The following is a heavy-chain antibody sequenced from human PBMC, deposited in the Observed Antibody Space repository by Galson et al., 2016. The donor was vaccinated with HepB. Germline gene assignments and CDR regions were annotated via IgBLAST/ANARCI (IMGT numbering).Heavy chain of an antibody. J-gene: IGHJ6*04. CDR2: NNPNSGGT. CDR3: ARARYYGSGRGMDV. Sequence: SVKVSCKASGYTFSGYYMHWVRQAPGQGLEWMGWNNPNSGGTNYAQKFQGRVTMTRDTSFSTAYMELSRLRSDDTAVYYCARARYYGSGRGMDVWGRGTTVTVSS. CDR1: GYTFSGYY. V-gene: IGHV1-2*02. D-gene: IGHD3-10*01.